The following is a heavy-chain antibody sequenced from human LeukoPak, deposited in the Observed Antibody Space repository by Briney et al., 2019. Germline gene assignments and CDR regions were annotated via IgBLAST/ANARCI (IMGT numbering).Heavy chain of an antibody. V-gene: IGHV4-30-4*01. CDR3: ARDKGTGGSYNWFDP. CDR1: GGSISSGDYY. J-gene: IGHJ5*02. CDR2: IYYSGST. D-gene: IGHD3-10*01. Sequence: PSETLSLTCTVSGGSISSGDYYWSWIRQPPGKGLQWIGYIYYSGSTYYNPSLKSRVTILVDTSKNQCSLKLSSVTAADTAVYYFARDKGTGGSYNWFDPWGQGTLVTVSS.